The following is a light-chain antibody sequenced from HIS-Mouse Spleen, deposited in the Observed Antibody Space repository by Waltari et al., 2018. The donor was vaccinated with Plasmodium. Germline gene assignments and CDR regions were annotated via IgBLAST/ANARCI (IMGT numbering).Light chain of an antibody. CDR1: SSNIGRNN. CDR3: AAWDDSLNGPV. Sequence: QSVLTQPPSASGTPGQRVTISCSGSSSNIGRNNVNWYQQLPGTAPKLLIYSHNQRPSGVLDRFSGSKSGTSASLAISGLQSEDEADYYCAAWDDSLNGPVFGGGTKLTVL. J-gene: IGLJ3*02. V-gene: IGLV1-44*01. CDR2: SHN.